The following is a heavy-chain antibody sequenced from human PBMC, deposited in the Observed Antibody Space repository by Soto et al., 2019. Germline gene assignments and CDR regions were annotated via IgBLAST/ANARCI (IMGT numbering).Heavy chain of an antibody. Sequence: QMQLVQSGAEVKKTGSSVKVSCKASGYTITYRYLHWVRQAPGQALEWMGWNTPFNGKTNYAQKFQDRVTITRDRSMSTPYMELSSLRSEDTAMYYCARDYSSSNYGSFDIWGQGTMVTVSS. V-gene: IGHV1-45*01. CDR1: GYTITYRY. CDR2: NTPFNGKT. D-gene: IGHD6-13*01. CDR3: ARDYSSSNYGSFDI. J-gene: IGHJ3*02.